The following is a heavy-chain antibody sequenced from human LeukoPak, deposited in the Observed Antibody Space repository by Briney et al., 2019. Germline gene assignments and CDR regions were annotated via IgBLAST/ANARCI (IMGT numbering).Heavy chain of an antibody. CDR2: ISGSGGST. V-gene: IGHV3-23*01. D-gene: IGHD6-19*01. J-gene: IGHJ4*02. CDR3: AKDVGSSGLLDY. CDR1: GFTFSSYA. Sequence: GASLRLSCAASGFTFSSYAMSWVRQAPGKGLEWVSAISGSGGSTYYADSVKGRFTISRDNSKNTLYLQMNSLRAEDTAVYYCAKDVGSSGLLDYWGQGTQVTVSS.